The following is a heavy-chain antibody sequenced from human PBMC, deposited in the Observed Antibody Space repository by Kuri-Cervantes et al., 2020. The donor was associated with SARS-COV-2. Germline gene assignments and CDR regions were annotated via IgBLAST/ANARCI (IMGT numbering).Heavy chain of an antibody. D-gene: IGHD2-2*01. V-gene: IGHV1-18*01. Sequence: ASVKVSCKASGYTFTSYGISWVRQAPGQGLEWMGWISAYNGNTNYAQKLQGRVTMTTDTSTSTAYMELGSLRSDDTAVYYCARGLNEYQLLRYYYYYGMDVWGQGTTVT. CDR2: ISAYNGNT. J-gene: IGHJ6*02. CDR3: ARGLNEYQLLRYYYYYGMDV. CDR1: GYTFTSYG.